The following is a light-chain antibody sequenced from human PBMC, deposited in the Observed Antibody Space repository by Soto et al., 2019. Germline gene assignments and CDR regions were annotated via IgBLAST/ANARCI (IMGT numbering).Light chain of an antibody. V-gene: IGKV1-5*01. Sequence: DIQMTQSPSTLSASVGDRVTITCRASQSVSGWLAWYQQKPGKAPKLLIYDASSLESGVPSRFSGSGSGTEFTLTISSLQPDDFAAYYCQQYHGYSRTFGQGTKVEIK. CDR1: QSVSGW. CDR3: QQYHGYSRT. CDR2: DAS. J-gene: IGKJ2*01.